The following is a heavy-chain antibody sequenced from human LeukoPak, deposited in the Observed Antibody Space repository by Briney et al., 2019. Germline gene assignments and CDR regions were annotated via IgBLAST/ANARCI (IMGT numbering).Heavy chain of an antibody. CDR1: GGSISSGGYS. CDR3: ARGNHDCSSTSCYFYWFDP. D-gene: IGHD2-2*01. Sequence: SQTLSLTCAVSGGSISSGGYSWSWIRQPPGKGLEWIGYIYYSGSTYYNPSLKSRVTISVDTSKNQFSLKLSSVTAADTAVCYCARGNHDCSSTSCYFYWFDPWGQGTLVTVSS. CDR2: IYYSGST. J-gene: IGHJ5*02. V-gene: IGHV4-30-4*07.